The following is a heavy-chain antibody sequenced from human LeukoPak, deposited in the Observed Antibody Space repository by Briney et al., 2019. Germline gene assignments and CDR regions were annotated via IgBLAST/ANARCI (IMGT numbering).Heavy chain of an antibody. D-gene: IGHD1-26*01. CDR1: GFTFSSYG. CDR3: VKDLGRYRNNCFDY. J-gene: IGHJ4*02. Sequence: GGSLRLSCAASGFTFSSYGMHWVRQAPGKGLEWVAVIWYDGSNKYYADSVKGRFTISRDNSKNTLYLQMNSLRAEDTAVYYCVKDLGRYRNNCFDYWGQGTLVTVSS. V-gene: IGHV3-33*06. CDR2: IWYDGSNK.